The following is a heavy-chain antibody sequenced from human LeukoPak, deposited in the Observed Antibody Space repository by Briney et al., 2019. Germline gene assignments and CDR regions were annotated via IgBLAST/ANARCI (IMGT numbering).Heavy chain of an antibody. Sequence: GGSLRLSCAASGFTFSSYSMNWVRQAPGKGLEWVSSISSSSSYIYYADSVKGRFTISRDNAKNSLYLQMNSLRAEDTAVYYCARESAGAVAGIFDYWGQGTLVTVSS. CDR2: ISSSSSYI. CDR1: GFTFSSYS. V-gene: IGHV3-21*01. D-gene: IGHD6-19*01. J-gene: IGHJ4*02. CDR3: ARESAGAVAGIFDY.